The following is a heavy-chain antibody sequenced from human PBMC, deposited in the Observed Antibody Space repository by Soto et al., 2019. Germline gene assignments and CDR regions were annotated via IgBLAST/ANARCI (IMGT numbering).Heavy chain of an antibody. CDR2: IWYDGSNK. CDR3: ARDYEVTTFGC. D-gene: IGHD3-3*01. Sequence: QVQLVEAGGGVVQPGRSLRLSCAASGFTFSSYGMHWVRQAPGKGLEWVAGIWYDGSNKYYADSVKGGFTISRDNSKHTLYLQMNSLRAEDTAVYYCARDYEVTTFGCWGQGTLVTV. J-gene: IGHJ4*02. V-gene: IGHV3-33*01. CDR1: GFTFSSYG.